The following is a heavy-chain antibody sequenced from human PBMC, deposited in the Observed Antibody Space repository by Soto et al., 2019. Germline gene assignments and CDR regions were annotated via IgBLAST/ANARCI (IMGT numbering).Heavy chain of an antibody. D-gene: IGHD3-3*01. CDR1: GYTFSXXX. CDR2: MSPLKGLSKT. V-gene: IGHV1-8*01. CDR3: ARGATADYDFWANPRGDWLDL. Sequence: QVQLVQSGAEVKRPGASXXXSCKASGYTFSXXXXXXXXXXXXXXLEWMGWMSPLKGLSKTTYLPNFRGRVVMTRHTFLSTAYLELSGLRTDDTAVYFCARGATADYDFWANPRGDWLDLWGQGTLLTVSS. J-gene: IGHJ5*02.